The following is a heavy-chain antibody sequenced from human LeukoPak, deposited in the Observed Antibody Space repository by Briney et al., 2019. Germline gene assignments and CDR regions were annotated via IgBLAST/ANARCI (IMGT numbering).Heavy chain of an antibody. D-gene: IGHD3-10*01. CDR2: INHSGST. V-gene: IGHV4-34*01. J-gene: IGHJ4*02. CDR3: AIYPSLSGDY. CDR1: GGSFSGYY. Sequence: SETLSLTCAVYGGSFSGYYWSWIRQPPGKGLEWIGEINHSGSTNYNPSLKSRVTISVDTSKNQFSLKLSSVTAADTAVYYCAIYPSLSGDYWGQGTLVTVSS.